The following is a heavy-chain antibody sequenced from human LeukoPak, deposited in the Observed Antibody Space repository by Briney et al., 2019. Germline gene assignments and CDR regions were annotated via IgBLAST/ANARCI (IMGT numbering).Heavy chain of an antibody. Sequence: SETLSLTCTVSGGSISSYYWSWIRQPPGKGLEWIGNIYYSGSTNYNPSLKSRITISVDTSKNQFSLKLSSVTAADTAVYYCARDSGYDLNNWGQGTLVTVSS. CDR1: GGSISSYY. CDR2: IYYSGST. D-gene: IGHD5-12*01. CDR3: ARDSGYDLNN. V-gene: IGHV4-59*01. J-gene: IGHJ4*02.